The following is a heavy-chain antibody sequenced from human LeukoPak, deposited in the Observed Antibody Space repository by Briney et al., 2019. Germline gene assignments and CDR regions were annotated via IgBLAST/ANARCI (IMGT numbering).Heavy chain of an antibody. Sequence: GASVKVSCKASGGTFSSYAISWVRQAPGQGLEWMGGIIPIFGTANYAQKFQGRVTITADESTSTAYMELSSLRSEDTAVYYCARDPLPQFYNWFDPWGQGTLVTVSS. J-gene: IGHJ5*02. CDR3: ARDPLPQFYNWFDP. V-gene: IGHV1-69*01. CDR1: GGTFSSYA. CDR2: IIPIFGTA.